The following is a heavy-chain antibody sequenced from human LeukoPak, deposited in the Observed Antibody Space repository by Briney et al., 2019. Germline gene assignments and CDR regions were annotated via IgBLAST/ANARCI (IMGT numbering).Heavy chain of an antibody. CDR3: AKDKGYCSGGSCYYYYYGMDV. D-gene: IGHD2-15*01. CDR1: GFTFSDYY. CDR2: ISGSGGST. V-gene: IGHV3-23*01. Sequence: GGSLRLSCAASGFTFSDYYMSWIRQAPGKGLEWVSAISGSGGSTYYADSVKGRFTISRDNSKNTLYLQMNSLRAEDTAVYYCAKDKGYCSGGSCYYYYYGMDVWGQGTTVTVSS. J-gene: IGHJ6*02.